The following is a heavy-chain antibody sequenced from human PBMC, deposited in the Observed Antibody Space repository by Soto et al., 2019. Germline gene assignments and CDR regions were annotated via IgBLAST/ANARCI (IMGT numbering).Heavy chain of an antibody. CDR3: ARVSFETSGFADY. D-gene: IGHD5-12*01. CDR2: INAANGAT. CDR1: GYTFTAYT. V-gene: IGHV1-3*01. J-gene: IGHJ4*02. Sequence: QVQFVQSGAEVKKPGASVKVSCKASGYTFTAYTIHWVLQAPGQSLEWMGWINAANGATKYSEKFQGRVTITRDTSVRTAYMDLSSLSSKDTAVYFCARVSFETSGFADYWGQGTLVTVSS.